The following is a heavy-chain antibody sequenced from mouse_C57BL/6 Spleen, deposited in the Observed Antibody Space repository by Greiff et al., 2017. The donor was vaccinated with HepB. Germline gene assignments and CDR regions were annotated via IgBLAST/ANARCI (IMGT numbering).Heavy chain of an antibody. CDR2: IYPGDGDT. D-gene: IGHD2-3*01. CDR3: ARLRDGYYALYFDY. Sequence: VQGVESGPELVKPGASVKISCKASGYAFSSSWMNWVKQRPGKGLEWIGRIYPGDGDTNYNGKFKGKATLTADKSSSTAYMQLSSLTSEDSAVYFCARLRDGYYALYFDYWGQGTTLTVSS. V-gene: IGHV1-82*01. CDR1: GYAFSSSW. J-gene: IGHJ2*01.